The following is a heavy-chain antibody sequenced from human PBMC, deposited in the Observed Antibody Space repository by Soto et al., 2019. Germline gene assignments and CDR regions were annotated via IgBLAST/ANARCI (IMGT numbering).Heavy chain of an antibody. CDR1: GGTFSSYT. V-gene: IGHV1-69*02. CDR2: IIPILGIA. J-gene: IGHJ4*02. Sequence: ASVKVSCKASGGTFSSYTISWVRQAPGQGLEWMGRIIPILGIANYAQKFQGRVTITADKSTSTAYMELSSLRSEDTAVYYCARSRYYDFWSGYSTTYYFDYWGQGTLVTVSS. CDR3: ARSRYYDFWSGYSTTYYFDY. D-gene: IGHD3-3*01.